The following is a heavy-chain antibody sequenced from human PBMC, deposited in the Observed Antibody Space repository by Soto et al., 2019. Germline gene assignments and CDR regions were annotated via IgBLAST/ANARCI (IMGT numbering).Heavy chain of an antibody. CDR2: IRSKAYGGTT. J-gene: IGHJ4*02. Sequence: SGVSLRLSCTASGFTFGDYAMSWVRQAPGKGLEWVGFIRSKAYGGTTEYAASVKGRFTISRDDSKSIAYLHMNRLKTKDTAVYHCPRHEAITSIQLCSDYWGQATLVTVSS. CDR1: GFTFGDYA. D-gene: IGHD5-18*01. V-gene: IGHV3-49*04. CDR3: PRHEAITSIQLCSDY.